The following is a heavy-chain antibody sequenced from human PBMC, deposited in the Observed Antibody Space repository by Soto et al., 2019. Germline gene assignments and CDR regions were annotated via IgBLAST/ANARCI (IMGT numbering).Heavy chain of an antibody. CDR3: ASHITMVRGVHYGMDV. D-gene: IGHD3-10*01. V-gene: IGHV1-69*01. Sequence: QVQLVQSGAEEKKPGSSVKVSCKASGGTFSSYAISWVRQAPGQGLEWMGGIIPIFGTANYAQKFQGRVTITADESTSTAYLELSSLRSEDTAVYYSASHITMVRGVHYGMDVWGQGTTVTVSS. J-gene: IGHJ6*02. CDR1: GGTFSSYA. CDR2: IIPIFGTA.